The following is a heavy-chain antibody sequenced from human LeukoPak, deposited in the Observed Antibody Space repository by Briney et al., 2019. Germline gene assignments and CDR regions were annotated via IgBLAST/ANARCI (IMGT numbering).Heavy chain of an antibody. Sequence: ASVKVSCKASGYTFTSYGISWVRQAPGQGLEWMGWISAYNGNTNYAQKLQGRVTMTTDTSTSTAYMELRSLRSDDTAVYYCARAYYGSSGYYGNYYYYMDVWGKGTTVTVSS. CDR3: ARAYYGSSGYYGNYYYYMDV. D-gene: IGHD3-22*01. CDR2: ISAYNGNT. J-gene: IGHJ6*03. CDR1: GYTFTSYG. V-gene: IGHV1-18*01.